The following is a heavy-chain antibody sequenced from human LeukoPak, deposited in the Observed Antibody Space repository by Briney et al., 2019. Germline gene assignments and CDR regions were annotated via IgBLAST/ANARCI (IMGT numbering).Heavy chain of an antibody. CDR1: GFTFSTYT. J-gene: IGHJ4*02. CDR2: ISSNGDST. CDR3: ARDNYDYVWGSYPAAY. D-gene: IGHD3-16*01. V-gene: IGHV3-64*01. Sequence: PGGSLRLSCAVSGFTFSTYTMHWVRQAPGKGLEYVSAISSNGDSTYYANSVKGRFTISRDNSKNTLYLQMGSLRTEDMAVYYCARDNYDYVWGSYPAAYWGQGTLVTVSS.